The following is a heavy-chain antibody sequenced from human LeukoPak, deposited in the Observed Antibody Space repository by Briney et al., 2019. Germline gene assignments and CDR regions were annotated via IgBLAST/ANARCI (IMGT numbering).Heavy chain of an antibody. J-gene: IGHJ4*02. CDR1: GGSISSSSYY. V-gene: IGHV4-39*07. CDR3: ARGRGSGSYHPLDY. Sequence: SETLSLTCTVSGGSISSSSYYWGWIRQPPGKGLEWIGSIYYSGSTYYNPSLKSRVTISVDTSKNQFSLKLSSVTAADTAVYYCARGRGSGSYHPLDYWGQGTLVTVSS. CDR2: IYYSGST. D-gene: IGHD3-10*01.